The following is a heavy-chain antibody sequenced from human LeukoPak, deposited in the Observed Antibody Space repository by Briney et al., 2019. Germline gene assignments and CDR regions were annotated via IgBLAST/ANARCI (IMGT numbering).Heavy chain of an antibody. Sequence: GGSLRLSCAASGFTFSSYGMHWVRQAPGKGLEWVAFIRYDGSNKYYADSVKGRFTISRDNSRNTLYLQMNSLRAEDTALYYCAKVLSAAPDNWFDSWGQGTLVIVSS. CDR3: AKVLSAAPDNWFDS. CDR2: IRYDGSNK. CDR1: GFTFSSYG. V-gene: IGHV3-30*02. D-gene: IGHD2-2*01. J-gene: IGHJ5*01.